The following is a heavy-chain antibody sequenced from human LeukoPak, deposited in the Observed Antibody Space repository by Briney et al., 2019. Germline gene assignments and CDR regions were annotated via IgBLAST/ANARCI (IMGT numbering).Heavy chain of an antibody. D-gene: IGHD2-15*01. CDR1: GFTFSSYA. CDR3: ARASCSGGSCYSGYYYYGMDV. J-gene: IGHJ6*02. Sequence: PGGSLRLSCAASGFTFSSYAMSWVRQAPGKGLEWVSAISGSGGSTYYADSVKGRFTISRDNSKNTLYLQMNSLRAEDTAVYYCARASCSGGSCYSGYYYYGMDVWGQGTTVTVSS. CDR2: ISGSGGST. V-gene: IGHV3-23*01.